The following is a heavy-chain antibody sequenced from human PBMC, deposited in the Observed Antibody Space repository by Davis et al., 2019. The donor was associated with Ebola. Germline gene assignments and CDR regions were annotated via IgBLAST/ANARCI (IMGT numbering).Heavy chain of an antibody. V-gene: IGHV4-59*01. D-gene: IGHD6-25*01. Sequence: PSETLSLTCTVSGGSISSYYWSWIRQPPGKGLEWIGCINYSGSTKYNPSLKSRVTISVDTSKNQFSLRLTSVTAADSAVYYCARQAATDAFDIWGQGTMVTVSS. J-gene: IGHJ3*02. CDR3: ARQAATDAFDI. CDR2: INYSGST. CDR1: GGSISSYY.